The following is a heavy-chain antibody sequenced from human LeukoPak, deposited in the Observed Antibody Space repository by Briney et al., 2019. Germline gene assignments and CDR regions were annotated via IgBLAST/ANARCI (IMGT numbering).Heavy chain of an antibody. CDR3: ARDGPGYSYGYHYYYGMDV. Sequence: PGGSLRLSCAASGFTFSSYSMNWVRQAPGKGLEWVSSISSSSSYIYYVDSVKGRFTISRDNDKNSLYLQMNSLRDEDTAVYYCARDGPGYSYGYHYYYGMDVWGQGTTVTVSS. CDR2: ISSSSSYI. V-gene: IGHV3-21*01. D-gene: IGHD5-18*01. CDR1: GFTFSSYS. J-gene: IGHJ6*02.